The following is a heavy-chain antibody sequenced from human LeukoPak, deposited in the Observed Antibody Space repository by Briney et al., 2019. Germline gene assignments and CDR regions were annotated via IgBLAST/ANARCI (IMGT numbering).Heavy chain of an antibody. D-gene: IGHD3-10*01. V-gene: IGHV3-21*01. Sequence: GGSLRLPCAASGFTFSSYSMNWVRQAPGKGLEWVSSISSSSSYIYYADSVKGRFTISRDNAKNSLYLQMNSLRAEDTAVYYCARDSGDAFDIWGQGTMVTVSS. J-gene: IGHJ3*02. CDR2: ISSSSSYI. CDR1: GFTFSSYS. CDR3: ARDSGDAFDI.